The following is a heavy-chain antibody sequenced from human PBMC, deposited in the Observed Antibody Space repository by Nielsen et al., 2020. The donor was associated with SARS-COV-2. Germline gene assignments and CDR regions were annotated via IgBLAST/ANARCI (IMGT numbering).Heavy chain of an antibody. CDR1: GFTFSSYW. V-gene: IGHV3-7*05. Sequence: GGSLRLYCAASGFTFSSYWMSWVRQAPGKGLEWVANIKQDGSEKYYVDSVKGRFTISRDNAKNSLYLQMNSLRAEDTAVYYCESHVVDYGSFDYWGQGTLVTVSS. CDR3: ESHVVDYGSFDY. D-gene: IGHD4-17*01. J-gene: IGHJ4*02. CDR2: IKQDGSEK.